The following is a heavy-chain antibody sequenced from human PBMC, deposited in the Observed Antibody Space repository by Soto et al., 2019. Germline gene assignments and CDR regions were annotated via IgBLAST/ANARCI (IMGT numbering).Heavy chain of an antibody. CDR3: ARDGKPIGAFDI. J-gene: IGHJ3*02. D-gene: IGHD2-15*01. Sequence: ASVKVSSKASGDTVTSDGISWVRQAPGQGLECMGWISDYNGNINYTQKLQGRVNMTTDTSTSTAYMELRRLRSDDTAVYYCARDGKPIGAFDIWGQGTMVTVSS. V-gene: IGHV1-18*01. CDR1: GDTVTSDG. CDR2: ISDYNGNI.